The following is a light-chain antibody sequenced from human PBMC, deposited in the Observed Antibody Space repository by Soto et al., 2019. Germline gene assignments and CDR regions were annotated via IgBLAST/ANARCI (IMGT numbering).Light chain of an antibody. CDR3: QQYNSYSPAK. CDR1: QSFSSW. Sequence: DIQMTQVPSTMSASVGDIVTITCLASQSFSSWLAWYQQKPGKAPKLLIYDASSLESGVPSRFSGSGSGTEFTLTIRSLQPDDFATYYCQQYNSYSPAKFGQGNKVAIK. J-gene: IGKJ1*01. V-gene: IGKV1-5*01. CDR2: DAS.